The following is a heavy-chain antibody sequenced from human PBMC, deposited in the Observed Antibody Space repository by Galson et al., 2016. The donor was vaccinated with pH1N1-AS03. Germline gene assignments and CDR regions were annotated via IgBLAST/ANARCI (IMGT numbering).Heavy chain of an antibody. Sequence: SLRLSCAASGFTFHDYAMNWVRQAPGKGPEWVSGIAWNSGITGYGDSVKGRFTLSRDNAKNSLYLQMNSLKPEDTALYYCARASGSGDEAGLLDFWGQGTLVTVSS. D-gene: IGHD5-12*01. CDR3: ARASGSGDEAGLLDF. CDR1: GFTFHDYA. CDR2: IAWNSGIT. J-gene: IGHJ4*02. V-gene: IGHV3-9*01.